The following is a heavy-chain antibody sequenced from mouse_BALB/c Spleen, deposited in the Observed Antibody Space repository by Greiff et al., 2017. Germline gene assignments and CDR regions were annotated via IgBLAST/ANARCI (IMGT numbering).Heavy chain of an antibody. CDR2: INPGSGGT. Sequence: QVQLQQSGAELVRPGTSVKVSCKASGYAFTNYLIEWVKQRPGQGLEWIGVINPGSGGTNYNEKFKGKATLTADKSSSTAYMQLSSLTSDDSAVYCCARSGYGGGFAYWGQGTLVTVSA. CDR3: ARSGYGGGFAY. J-gene: IGHJ3*01. CDR1: GYAFTNYL. V-gene: IGHV1-54*01. D-gene: IGHD3-1*01.